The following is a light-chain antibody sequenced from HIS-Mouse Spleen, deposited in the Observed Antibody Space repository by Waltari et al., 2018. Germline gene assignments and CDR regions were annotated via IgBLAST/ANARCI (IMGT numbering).Light chain of an antibody. CDR2: HVS. CDR3: CSYAGSYTGV. CDR1: SSDVGGYNY. J-gene: IGLJ1*01. V-gene: IGLV2-11*01. Sequence: QSALTQPRSVSGSPGQSVTISCTGTSSDVGGYNYVSWYQQHPGKAPKLMIYHVSKRPAGVPDRFSGSKSGNTASLTISGLQAEDEADYYCCSYAGSYTGVFGTGTKVTVL.